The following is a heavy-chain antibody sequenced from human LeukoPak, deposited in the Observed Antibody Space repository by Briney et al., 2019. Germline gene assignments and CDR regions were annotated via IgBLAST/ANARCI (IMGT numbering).Heavy chain of an antibody. V-gene: IGHV3-7*01. D-gene: IGHD2-15*01. CDR1: GFTFSNSW. CDR3: ARDRGYSSFDY. J-gene: IGHJ4*02. Sequence: GGSLRLSCAAYGFTFSNSWMTWVRQAPGKDLEWVATINPDGSKVAYVGSVKGRFTISRDNAKNSVYLQMSSLRVEETGVSYCARDRGYSSFDYWGQGALVAVSS. CDR2: INPDGSKV.